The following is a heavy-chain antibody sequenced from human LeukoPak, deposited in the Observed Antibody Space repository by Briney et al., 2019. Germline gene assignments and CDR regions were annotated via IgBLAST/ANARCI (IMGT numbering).Heavy chain of an antibody. D-gene: IGHD3-10*01. Sequence: GGSLRLSCAASGFTFSSYSMNWVRQAPGKGLEWVSSISSSSSYIYYADSVKGRFTISRDNAKNSLYLQMNSLRAEDTAVYYCARDDGVWFGEFWDAFDIWGQGTMVTVSS. CDR3: ARDDGVWFGEFWDAFDI. J-gene: IGHJ3*02. CDR2: ISSSSSYI. V-gene: IGHV3-21*01. CDR1: GFTFSSYS.